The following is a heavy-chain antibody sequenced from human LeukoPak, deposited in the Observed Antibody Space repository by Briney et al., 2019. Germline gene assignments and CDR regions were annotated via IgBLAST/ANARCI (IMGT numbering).Heavy chain of an antibody. Sequence: ASVKVSCKASGYTFTGYYMHWVRQAPGQGLEWMGWINPNSGGTNYAQKFQGRVTMTRDTSISTAYMELSRLRSDDTAVYYCAKPAIDYYDSSGYYSSYFFHYWGQGTLVTVSS. CDR1: GYTFTGYY. D-gene: IGHD3-22*01. J-gene: IGHJ4*02. CDR2: INPNSGGT. CDR3: AKPAIDYYDSSGYYSSYFFHY. V-gene: IGHV1-2*02.